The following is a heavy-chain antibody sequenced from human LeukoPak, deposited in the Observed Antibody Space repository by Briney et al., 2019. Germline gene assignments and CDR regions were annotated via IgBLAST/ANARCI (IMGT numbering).Heavy chain of an antibody. V-gene: IGHV3-23*01. CDR1: GFTFSSYS. J-gene: IGHJ4*02. CDR3: AKVEGNYFDY. D-gene: IGHD5-24*01. CDR2: ISGSGGST. Sequence: LAGGSLRLSCAASGFTFSSYSMNWVRQAPGKGLEWVSAISGSGGSTYYADSVKGRFTISRDNSKSTLYLQMNSLRAEDTAVYYCAKVEGNYFDYWGQGTLVTVSS.